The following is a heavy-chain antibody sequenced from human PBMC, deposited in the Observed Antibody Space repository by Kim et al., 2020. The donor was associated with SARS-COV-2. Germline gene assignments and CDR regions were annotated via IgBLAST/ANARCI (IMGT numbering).Heavy chain of an antibody. CDR1: GGSISSHY. J-gene: IGHJ4*02. V-gene: IGHV4-59*11. D-gene: IGHD6-13*01. CDR2: VYSSANT. Sequence: SETLSLTCSVSGGSISSHYWNWIRQPPGKGLEWIGFVYSSANTKYNPSLKSRVTISVDASKNQVSLKLSSVTAADTAVYYCARGGYTSSWYYFDSWGQGTRVTVSS. CDR3: ARGGYTSSWYYFDS.